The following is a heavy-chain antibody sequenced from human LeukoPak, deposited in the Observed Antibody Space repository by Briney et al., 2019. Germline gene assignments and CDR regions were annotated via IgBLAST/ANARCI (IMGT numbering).Heavy chain of an antibody. J-gene: IGHJ4*02. V-gene: IGHV3-23*01. D-gene: IGHD5-12*01. Sequence: GGSLRLSCAASGFTFSSYTMSWVRQAPGKGLEWVSAISGSGGSTYYADSVKGRFTISRDNSKNTLYLQMNSLRAEDTAVYYCAKDPHVDIVATSPDYWGQGTLVTVSS. CDR2: ISGSGGST. CDR3: AKDPHVDIVATSPDY. CDR1: GFTFSSYT.